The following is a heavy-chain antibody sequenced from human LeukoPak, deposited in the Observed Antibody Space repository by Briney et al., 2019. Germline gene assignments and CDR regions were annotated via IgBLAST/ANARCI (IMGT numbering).Heavy chain of an antibody. Sequence: GGSLRLSCAASGFTFSSYVMSWVRQAPGKGLEWVSAISGGGGSTYYADSVKGRFTISRDNSKNTLYLQMNSLRAEDTAVYYCAKDWRRGYSYGFDYWGQGTLVTVSS. J-gene: IGHJ4*02. CDR3: AKDWRRGYSYGFDY. V-gene: IGHV3-23*01. D-gene: IGHD5-18*01. CDR1: GFTFSSYV. CDR2: ISGGGGST.